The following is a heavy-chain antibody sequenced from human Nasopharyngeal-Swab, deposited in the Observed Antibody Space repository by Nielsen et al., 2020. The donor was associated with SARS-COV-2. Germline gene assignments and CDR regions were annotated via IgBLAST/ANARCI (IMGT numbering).Heavy chain of an antibody. V-gene: IGHV4-34*01. CDR3: ARASIFGYYYYYMDV. Sequence: SETLSLTCAVYGGSFSGYYWSWIRQPPGKGLEWIGEINHSGSTNYNPSLKSRVTMSVDTSKNQFSLKLSSVTAADTAIYYCARASIFGYYYYYMDVWDKGTTVTVPS. J-gene: IGHJ6*03. CDR2: INHSGST. CDR1: GGSFSGYY. D-gene: IGHD3-9*01.